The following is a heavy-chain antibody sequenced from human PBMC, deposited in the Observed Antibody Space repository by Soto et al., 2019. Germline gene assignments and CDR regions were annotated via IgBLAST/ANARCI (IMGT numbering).Heavy chain of an antibody. CDR1: GGSISSSSYY. CDR3: ARHTPAISISDH. D-gene: IGHD3-3*01. J-gene: IGHJ4*02. CDR2: IYYSGST. V-gene: IGHV4-39*01. Sequence: QLQLQESGPGLVKPSETLSLTCTVSGGSISSSSYYWGWIRQPPGKGLEWIGSIYYSGSTYYNPSRKCRVTISVDTSKIQFALKLSSVTAADTAVYYCARHTPAISISDHWGQGTLVTVSS.